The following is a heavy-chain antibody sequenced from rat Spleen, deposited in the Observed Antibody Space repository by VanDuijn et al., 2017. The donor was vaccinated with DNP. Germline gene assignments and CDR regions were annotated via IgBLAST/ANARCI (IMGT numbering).Heavy chain of an antibody. D-gene: IGHD1-1*01. CDR2: ISTSGKYT. J-gene: IGHJ2*01. Sequence: EVQLVESGGGSVQPGRSMKLSCAASGFTFSKYGMAWVRQAPTKGLEWVASISTSGKYTHYRDSVKGRFTISRDNAKNTLYLQMDSLRSEDMATYYCARHSEWWGAYYFDYWGQGVMVSVSS. CDR3: ARHSEWWGAYYFDY. V-gene: IGHV5S13*01. CDR1: GFTFSKYG.